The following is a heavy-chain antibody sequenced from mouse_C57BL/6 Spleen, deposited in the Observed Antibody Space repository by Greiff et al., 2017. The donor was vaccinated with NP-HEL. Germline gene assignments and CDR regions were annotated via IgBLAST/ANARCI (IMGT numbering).Heavy chain of an antibody. V-gene: IGHV1-61*01. CDR2: IYPSDSET. CDR3: ARGYGSSTWFAY. J-gene: IGHJ3*01. D-gene: IGHD1-1*01. Sequence: QVQLQQPGAELVRPGSSVKLSCKASGYTFTSYWMDWVKQRPGQGLEWIGNIYPSDSETHYNQKFKDKATLTVEKSSSTAYMQLSSLTSEYSAVYYCARGYGSSTWFAYWGQGTLVTVSA. CDR1: GYTFTSYW.